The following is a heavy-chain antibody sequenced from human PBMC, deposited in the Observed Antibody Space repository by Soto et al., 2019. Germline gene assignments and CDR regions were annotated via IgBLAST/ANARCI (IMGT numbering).Heavy chain of an antibody. Sequence: QVQLVESGGGVVQPGRSLRLSCAASGFTFSSYGMHWVRNAPGKWLVRVAAIWYDGSNKYYAVSVKGRFTISRDNSKNSLYRQMNSLRAEGTAVYYGARDPSGYSSSWHYYYDGMDVWGQGTKVTVSS. D-gene: IGHD6-13*01. CDR1: GFTFSSYG. J-gene: IGHJ6*02. CDR3: ARDPSGYSSSWHYYYDGMDV. V-gene: IGHV3-33*01. CDR2: IWYDGSNK.